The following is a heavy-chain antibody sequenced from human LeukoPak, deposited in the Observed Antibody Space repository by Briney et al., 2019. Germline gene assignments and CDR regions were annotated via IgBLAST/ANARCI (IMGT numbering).Heavy chain of an antibody. CDR1: GFTFSSYS. J-gene: IGHJ4*02. CDR2: VIVSGDIS. CDR3: AKRSRTVTTIDS. D-gene: IGHD4-11*01. V-gene: IGHV3-23*01. Sequence: GGSLRLSCAASGFTFSSYSMNWVRQAPGKGLEWVSAVIVSGDISYYADSVKGRFTISRDNSKNTLYLQMNSLRAEDTALYYCAKRSRTVTTIDSWGRGTLVTVSS.